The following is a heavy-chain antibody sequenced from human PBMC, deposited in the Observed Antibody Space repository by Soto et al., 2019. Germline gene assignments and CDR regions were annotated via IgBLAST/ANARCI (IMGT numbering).Heavy chain of an antibody. V-gene: IGHV3-74*01. Sequence: TGGSLRLSCAASGLTFSSYGMHWFRQAPGKGLVWVSRINTDGSSTSYADSVKGRFTISRDNAKNTLYLQMNSLRAEDTAVYYCARDPALGADYWGHGTLVTVSS. CDR2: INTDGSST. J-gene: IGHJ4*01. CDR3: ARDPALGADY. D-gene: IGHD1-26*01. CDR1: GLTFSSYG.